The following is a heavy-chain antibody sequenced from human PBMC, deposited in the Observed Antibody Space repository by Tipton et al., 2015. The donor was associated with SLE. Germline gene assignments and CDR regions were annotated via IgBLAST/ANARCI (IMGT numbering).Heavy chain of an antibody. CDR3: ARSDDWFDP. Sequence: TLSLTCAVYDGSFSGYYWSWIRQPPGKGLEWIGEISHTGKTRYIPALKSRVTISIETSKNQFSLRLGSVTAADTAVYYCARSDDWFDPWGQGTRVTFSS. V-gene: IGHV4-34*01. J-gene: IGHJ5*02. CDR1: DGSFSGYY. CDR2: ISHTGKT.